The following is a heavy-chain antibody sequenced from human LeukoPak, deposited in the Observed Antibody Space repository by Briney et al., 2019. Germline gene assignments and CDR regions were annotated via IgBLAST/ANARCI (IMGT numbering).Heavy chain of an antibody. CDR1: GYTLTELP. V-gene: IGHV1-2*02. CDR2: INPNSGGT. Sequence: ASVKVSCKVSGYTLTELPMHWVRQAPGQGLEWMGWINPNSGGTNYAQKFQGRVTMTRDTSISTAYMELSRLRSDDTAVYYCARDRADYYGSGTQKSYYYYYMDVWGKGTTVTVSS. D-gene: IGHD3-10*01. CDR3: ARDRADYYGSGTQKSYYYYYMDV. J-gene: IGHJ6*03.